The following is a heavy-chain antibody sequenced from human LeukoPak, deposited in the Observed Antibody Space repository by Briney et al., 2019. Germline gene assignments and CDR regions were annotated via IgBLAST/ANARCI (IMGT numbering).Heavy chain of an antibody. V-gene: IGHV4-59*03. CDR2: IYYRGDI. D-gene: IGHD3/OR15-3a*01. CDR1: DGSIRTYY. J-gene: IGHJ4*02. CDR3: ATNKDWAEAD. Sequence: SETLSLTCRVSDGSIRTYYWSWIRQSPGQGLEWIGNIYYRGDINYNPSLKSRVIVSIDTSKNQFSLKVTSLTAADTAVYYCATNKDWAEADWGQGTLVIVSS.